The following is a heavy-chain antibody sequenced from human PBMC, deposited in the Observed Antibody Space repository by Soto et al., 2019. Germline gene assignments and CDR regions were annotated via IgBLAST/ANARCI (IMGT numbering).Heavy chain of an antibody. CDR3: AREPGYSYGPYYFDY. CDR1: GFTFSSYS. V-gene: IGHV3-48*02. J-gene: IGHJ4*02. Sequence: AGGSLRLSCAASGFTFSSYSMNWVRQAPGKGLEWVSYISSSSSTIYYADSVKGRFTISRDNAKNSLYLQMNSLRDEDTAVYYCAREPGYSYGPYYFDYWGQGTLVTVSS. CDR2: ISSSSSTI. D-gene: IGHD5-18*01.